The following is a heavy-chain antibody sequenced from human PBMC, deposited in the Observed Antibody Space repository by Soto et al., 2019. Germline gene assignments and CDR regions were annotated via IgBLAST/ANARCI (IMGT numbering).Heavy chain of an antibody. CDR2: IYFRGTT. J-gene: IGHJ4*02. V-gene: IGHV4-59*01. CDR1: GVSISSDC. CDR3: ARMNYYDTSGYPFDY. Sequence: SETLPLTWTVFGVSISSDCWSWIRLPPGKGLEWIGYIYFRGTTNYNPSLKSRVTMSADTSKNQFSLKLNSVTAADTAVYYCARMNYYDTSGYPFDYWGQGMMVTV. D-gene: IGHD3-22*01.